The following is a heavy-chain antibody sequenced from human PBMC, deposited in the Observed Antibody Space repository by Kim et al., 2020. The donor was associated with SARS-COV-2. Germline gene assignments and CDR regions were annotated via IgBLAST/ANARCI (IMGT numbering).Heavy chain of an antibody. CDR1: GFTFSSYG. V-gene: IGHV3-30*18. J-gene: IGHJ4*02. D-gene: IGHD3-10*01. CDR3: AKARVKFGGELGGY. CDR2: ISYDGSNK. Sequence: GGSLRLSCAASGFTFSSYGMHWVRQAPGKGLEWVAVISYDGSNKYYADSVKGRFTISRDNSKNTLYLQMNSLRAEDTAVYYCAKARVKFGGELGGYWGQGTLVTVSS.